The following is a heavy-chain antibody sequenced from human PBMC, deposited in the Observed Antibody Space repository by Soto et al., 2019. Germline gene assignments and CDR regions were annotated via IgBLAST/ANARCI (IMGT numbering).Heavy chain of an antibody. CDR3: ATRQSYGDILGGYYGMDV. CDR1: GFTFSSYS. D-gene: IGHD4-17*01. J-gene: IGHJ6*02. CDR2: ISSSSSTI. Sequence: GGSLRLSCAASGFTFSSYSMNWVRQAPGKGLEWVSYISSSSSTIYYADSVKGRFTISRDNAKNSLYLQMNSLRAEDTAVYYCATRQSYGDILGGYYGMDVWGQGTTVTVSS. V-gene: IGHV3-48*01.